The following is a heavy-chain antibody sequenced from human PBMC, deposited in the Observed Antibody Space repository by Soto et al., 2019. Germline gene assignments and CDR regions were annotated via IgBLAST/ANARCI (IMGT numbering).Heavy chain of an antibody. J-gene: IGHJ6*02. V-gene: IGHV1-69*18. Sequence: QVELMQSGAEVKKPGSSVKVSCTTSGGTLSTHPISWVRQAPGQGLEWMAMIFPFYGSSNHAQKFQGRVTITVDESTNTVYMTLSSLTSEDTAVYYCARDASRVSHYYGLDVWGQGTTVTVSS. CDR3: ARDASRVSHYYGLDV. CDR2: IFPFYGSS. CDR1: GGTLSTHP.